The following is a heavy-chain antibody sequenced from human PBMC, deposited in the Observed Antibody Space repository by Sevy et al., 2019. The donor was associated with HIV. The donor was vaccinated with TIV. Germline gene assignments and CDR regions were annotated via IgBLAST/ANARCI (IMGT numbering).Heavy chain of an antibody. J-gene: IGHJ4*02. CDR1: GFTFNYFN. V-gene: IGHV3-21*06. CDR2: ISSGSSYI. CDR3: ARNRDYYDSSGFSY. D-gene: IGHD3-22*01. Sequence: GGSLRLSCAASGFTFNYFNMNWVRQAPGKGLEWVSSISSGSSYIKYADSVQGRFTISRDNAKSSLYLKMNSLSAEDTAVYYCARNRDYYDSSGFSYWGQGTLVTVSS.